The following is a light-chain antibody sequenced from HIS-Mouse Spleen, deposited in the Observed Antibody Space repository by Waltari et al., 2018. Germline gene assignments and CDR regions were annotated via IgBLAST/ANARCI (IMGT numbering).Light chain of an antibody. CDR1: SSNIGSNT. CDR3: AAWDDSLNGWV. CDR2: GNN. V-gene: IGLV1-44*01. Sequence: QSVLTQPPSASGTPGQRVTISCSGSSSNIGSNTVNWYQQLPGTAPKLLTYGNNRRPSGVPDRFSGSKSGTSASLAISGLQSEDEADYYCAAWDDSLNGWVFGGGTKLTVL. J-gene: IGLJ3*02.